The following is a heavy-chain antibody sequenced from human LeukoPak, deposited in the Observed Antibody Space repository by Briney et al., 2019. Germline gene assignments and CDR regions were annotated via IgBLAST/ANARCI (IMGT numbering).Heavy chain of an antibody. CDR3: ARVGYFGSGNYYNDRGAFDY. V-gene: IGHV4-59*01. D-gene: IGHD3-10*01. CDR1: GGSFSGYY. Sequence: SETLSLTCAVYGGSFSGYYWSWIRQPPGKGLEWIAYIYYTGSTNYNPSPKSRVTISVDTSKNQFSLKLSSVTAADTAVYYCARVGYFGSGNYYNDRGAFDYWGQGTLVTVSS. CDR2: IYYTGST. J-gene: IGHJ4*02.